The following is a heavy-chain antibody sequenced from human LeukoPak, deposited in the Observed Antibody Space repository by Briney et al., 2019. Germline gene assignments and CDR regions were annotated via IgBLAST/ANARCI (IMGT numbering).Heavy chain of an antibody. CDR1: GGSISSYY. CDR2: IYYSGST. D-gene: IGHD3-10*01. Sequence: SETLSPTCTVSGGSISSYYWSWIRQPPGKGLEWIGYIYYSGSTNYNPSLKSRVTISVDTSKNQFSLKLSSVTAADTAVYYCARGVSLLWFGDVRWFDPWGQGTLVTVSS. V-gene: IGHV4-59*01. J-gene: IGHJ5*02. CDR3: ARGVSLLWFGDVRWFDP.